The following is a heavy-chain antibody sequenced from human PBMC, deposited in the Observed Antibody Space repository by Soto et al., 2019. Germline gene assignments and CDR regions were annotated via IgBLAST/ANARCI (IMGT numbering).Heavy chain of an antibody. CDR2: IKSKTDGGTT. CDR3: LGSSSIYYYYGMDV. D-gene: IGHD6-6*01. J-gene: IGHJ6*02. Sequence: GGSLRLSCAASGFTFSNAWMSWVRQAPGKGLEWVGRIKSKTDGGTTDYAAPVKGRFTISRDDSKNTLYLQMNSLKTEDTAVYYCLGSSSIYYYYGMDVWGQGTTVTGSS. CDR1: GFTFSNAW. V-gene: IGHV3-15*01.